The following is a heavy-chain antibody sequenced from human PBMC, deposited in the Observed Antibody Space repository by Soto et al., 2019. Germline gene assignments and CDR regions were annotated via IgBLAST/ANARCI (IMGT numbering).Heavy chain of an antibody. V-gene: IGHV3-30-3*01. CDR3: ARDLIGGNAGSEYLQH. Sequence: QVQLVESGGGVVQPGRSVRLSCVASGFTFNNYAMHWVRQAPGKGPEWVAIISYDGSYKYYVDSVKGRFTISRDNSKNTLYLQIDSLRGDDTAVYFCARDLIGGNAGSEYLQHWGQGTLVTVSS. CDR1: GFTFNNYA. D-gene: IGHD2-15*01. J-gene: IGHJ1*01. CDR2: ISYDGSYK.